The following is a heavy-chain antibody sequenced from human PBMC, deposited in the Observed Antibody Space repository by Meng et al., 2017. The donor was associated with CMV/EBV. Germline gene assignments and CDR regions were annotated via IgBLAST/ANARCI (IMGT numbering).Heavy chain of an antibody. CDR3: ARDLRVDSSSYYYFDY. CDR2: IYYSGST. D-gene: IGHD6-13*01. J-gene: IGHJ4*02. Sequence: SETLSLTCAVYGGSFSGYYWSWIRQPPGKGLEWIGYIYYSGSTNYNPSLKSRVTISVDTSKNQFSLKLSSVTAADTAVYYCARDLRVDSSSYYYFDYWGQGTLVTVS. V-gene: IGHV4-59*01. CDR1: GGSFSGYY.